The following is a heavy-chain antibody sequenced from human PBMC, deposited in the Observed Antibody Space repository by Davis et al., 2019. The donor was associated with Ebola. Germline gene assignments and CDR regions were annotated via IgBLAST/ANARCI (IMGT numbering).Heavy chain of an antibody. J-gene: IGHJ4*02. Sequence: PSETLSLTCTVSGGSISSGGYYWSWVRQAPGKGLEWVSVIYSGGSTYYADSVKGRFTISRHNSKNTLYLQMNSLRAEDTAVYYCATKYYYGSGSPRPLIWGQGTLVTVSS. CDR1: GGSISSGGYY. CDR2: IYSGGST. D-gene: IGHD3-10*01. V-gene: IGHV3-53*04. CDR3: ATKYYYGSGSPRPLI.